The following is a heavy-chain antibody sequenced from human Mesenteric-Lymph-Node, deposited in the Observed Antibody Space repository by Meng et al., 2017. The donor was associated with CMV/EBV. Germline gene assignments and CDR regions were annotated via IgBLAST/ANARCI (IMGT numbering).Heavy chain of an antibody. V-gene: IGHV1-46*01. Sequence: SGQNFTSYYMHWVRQAPGQGLEWMGIINPSGGSTSYAQKFQGRVTMTRDTSTSTVYMKLSSLRSEDTAVYYCARDDSDYYAIYYFDYWGQGTLVTVSS. CDR3: ARDDSDYYAIYYFDY. CDR1: GQNFTSYY. J-gene: IGHJ4*02. D-gene: IGHD3-10*01. CDR2: INPSGGST.